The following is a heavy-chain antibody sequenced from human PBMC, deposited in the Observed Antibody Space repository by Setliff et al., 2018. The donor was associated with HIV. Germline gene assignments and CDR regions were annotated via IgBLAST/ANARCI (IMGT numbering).Heavy chain of an antibody. CDR3: ARGSCSGCYLSDY. Sequence: ASVKVSCKAFRYTFSTNAIHWVRQAPGQRLEWMGYINAGDDNTRYSEKFQGRVTITRDTSANTAYMELSSLRSEDTAVYYCARGSCSGCYLSDYWGLGTLVTVSS. D-gene: IGHD6-19*01. CDR2: INAGDDNT. V-gene: IGHV1-3*01. CDR1: RYTFSTNA. J-gene: IGHJ4*02.